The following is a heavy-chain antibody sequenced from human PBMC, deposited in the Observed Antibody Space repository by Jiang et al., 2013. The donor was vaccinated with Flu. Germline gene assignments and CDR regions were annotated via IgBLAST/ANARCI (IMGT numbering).Heavy chain of an antibody. J-gene: IGHJ4*02. CDR2: ISYDGSNK. CDR3: ARDPGEYYFDY. Sequence: VQLLESGGGVVQPGRSLRLSCAASGFTFSSYAMHWVRQAPGKGLEWVAVISYDGSNKYYADSVKGRFTISRDNSKNTLYLQMNSLRAEDTAVYYCARDPGEYYFDYWGQGTLVTVSS. V-gene: IGHV3-30-3*01. CDR1: GFTFSSYA.